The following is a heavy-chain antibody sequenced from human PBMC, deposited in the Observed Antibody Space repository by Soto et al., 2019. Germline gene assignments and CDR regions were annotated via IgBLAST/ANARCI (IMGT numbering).Heavy chain of an antibody. V-gene: IGHV4-59*01. CDR3: ARGGGFLRFWGGLNPETKTGLDP. J-gene: IGHJ5*02. CDR2: IYYSGST. Sequence: ETLSLTCTVSGGSISSYYWSWIRQPPGKGLEWIGYIYYSGSTNYNPSLKSRVTISVDTSKNQFSLKLSSVTAADTAVYYCARGGGFLRFWGGLNPETKTGLDPGGKETLVT. CDR1: GGSISSYY. D-gene: IGHD3-16*01.